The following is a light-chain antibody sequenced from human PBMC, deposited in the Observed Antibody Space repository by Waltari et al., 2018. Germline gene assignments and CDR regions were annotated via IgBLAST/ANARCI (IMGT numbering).Light chain of an antibody. CDR2: DVT. Sequence: QSALTQPASVSGSPGQSVTMSCTGTSNDIGAYPYVSWYQQVPGRAPKLIIYDVTIRPSGVAVRFSGSKSGATASLTLSGLQPDDEAVYYCSSYSGGRSVVFGGGTTLTVL. CDR3: SSYSGGRSVV. J-gene: IGLJ2*01. V-gene: IGLV2-14*03. CDR1: SNDIGAYPY.